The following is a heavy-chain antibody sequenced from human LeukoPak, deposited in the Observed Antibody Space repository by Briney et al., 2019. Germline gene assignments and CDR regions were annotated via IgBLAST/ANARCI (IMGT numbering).Heavy chain of an antibody. D-gene: IGHD3-22*01. CDR2: INPNSGGT. CDR3: ARPLYYDSSGYHTNWFDP. CDR1: GYTFTGYY. V-gene: IGHV1-2*02. J-gene: IGHJ5*02. Sequence: ASVKVSCKASGYTFTGYYMHWVRQAPGQGLEWMGWINPNSGGTNYAQKFQGRFTMTRDTSISTAYMELSRLRSDDTAVYYCARPLYYDSSGYHTNWFDPWGQGTLVTVSS.